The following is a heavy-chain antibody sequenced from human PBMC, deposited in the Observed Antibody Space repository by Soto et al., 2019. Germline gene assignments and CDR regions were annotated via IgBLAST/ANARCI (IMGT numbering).Heavy chain of an antibody. J-gene: IGHJ4*02. D-gene: IGHD6-13*01. Sequence: QVQLVQSGAEVKKPGASVKVSCKASGYTFTSYDINWVRQATGQGLEWMGWMSPQSGNTGYAQNFQGRVIMTRDTSINTAYLELSSLRSKDTAVYYCARGVDAGLDYWGQGALVTVSS. CDR2: MSPQSGNT. CDR1: GYTFTSYD. CDR3: ARGVDAGLDY. V-gene: IGHV1-8*01.